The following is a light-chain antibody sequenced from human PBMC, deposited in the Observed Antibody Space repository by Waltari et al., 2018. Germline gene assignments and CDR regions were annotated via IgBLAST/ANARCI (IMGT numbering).Light chain of an antibody. CDR2: ATS. CDR1: QSISGY. V-gene: IGKV1-39*01. Sequence: DIQMTQSPSSLSASVGDRVTITCRASQSISGYLNWYQQKQGKAAKLLIYATSSLQSGVPSRFSGSGSGTDFTLTITSLQPEDFATYYCQQSYRTPPLTFGGGTKVEIK. J-gene: IGKJ4*01. CDR3: QQSYRTPPLT.